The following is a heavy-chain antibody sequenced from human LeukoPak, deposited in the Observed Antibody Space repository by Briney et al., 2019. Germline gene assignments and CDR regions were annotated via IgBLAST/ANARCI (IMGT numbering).Heavy chain of an antibody. CDR1: GGSISSYY. V-gene: IGHV4-59*01. D-gene: IGHD3-22*01. J-gene: IGHJ4*02. CDR3: ARFGSGYHYYFDY. Sequence: TSETVFLTCTVSGGSISSYYWSWIRQPPGKGLEWIGYIYYSGSTNYNPSLKSRVTISVDTSKNQFSLKLSSVTAADTAVYYCARFGSGYHYYFDYWGQGTLVTVSS. CDR2: IYYSGST.